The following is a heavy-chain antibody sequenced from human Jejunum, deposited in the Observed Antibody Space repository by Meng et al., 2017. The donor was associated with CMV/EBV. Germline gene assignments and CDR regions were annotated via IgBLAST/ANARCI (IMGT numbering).Heavy chain of an antibody. CDR1: GLPFGACC. Sequence: LACAASGLPFGACCVTWVRQAPGKGLEWVSYISGSGDIIYYADSVKGRFTISRDNAKSSLYREINSLRAEDTAVYYCARGNYGFDYWGQGTLVTVSS. CDR3: ARGNYGFDY. D-gene: IGHD4-17*01. J-gene: IGHJ4*02. V-gene: IGHV3-11*01. CDR2: ISGSGDII.